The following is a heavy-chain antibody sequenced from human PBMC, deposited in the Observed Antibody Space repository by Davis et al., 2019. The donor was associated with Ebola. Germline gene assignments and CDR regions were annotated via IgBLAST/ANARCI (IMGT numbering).Heavy chain of an antibody. Sequence: GESLKISCKGSGYGFADYWIGWVRQMPGKGLEWMGIIYPGDSDTRYSPSFQGQVTISADKSISTAYLQWSSLKASDTAMYYCAKQESLYGSSDYWGQGTLVTVSS. CDR3: AKQESLYGSSDY. CDR2: IYPGDSDT. J-gene: IGHJ4*02. V-gene: IGHV5-51*01. CDR1: GYGFADYW. D-gene: IGHD3-22*01.